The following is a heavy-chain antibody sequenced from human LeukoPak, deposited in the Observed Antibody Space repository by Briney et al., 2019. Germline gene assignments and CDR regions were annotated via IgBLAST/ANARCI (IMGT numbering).Heavy chain of an antibody. J-gene: IGHJ2*01. CDR2: IYYSGST. D-gene: IGHD3-9*01. V-gene: IGHV4-59*01. CDR1: GGSISSYY. Sequence: SETLSLTCTVPGGSISSYYWSWIRQPPGKGLEWIGYIYYSGSTNYNPSLKSRVTISVDTSKNQFSLKLSSVTAADTAVYYCARLVGASSRSHWYFDLWGRGTLVTAPS. CDR3: ARLVGASSRSHWYFDL.